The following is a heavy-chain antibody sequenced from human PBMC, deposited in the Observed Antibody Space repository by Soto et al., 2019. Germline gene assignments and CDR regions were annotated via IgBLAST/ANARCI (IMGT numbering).Heavy chain of an antibody. CDR3: VRTVGSSWFFDL. V-gene: IGHV4-39*01. CDR2: IFSDGSP. J-gene: IGHJ2*01. Sequence: QLQLRQSGPGLVQPSETLSLTCSVSGASISSGDYYWGWIRQPPGKGLEWIGSIFSDGSPYYNPSLQSRVTFSSDTSRNQFSLTLNSATAADTAVYYCVRTVGSSWFFDLWGRGTLITVSS. D-gene: IGHD3-10*01. CDR1: GASISSGDYY.